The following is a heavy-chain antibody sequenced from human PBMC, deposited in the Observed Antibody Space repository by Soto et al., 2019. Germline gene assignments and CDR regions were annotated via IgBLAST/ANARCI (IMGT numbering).Heavy chain of an antibody. J-gene: IGHJ4*02. D-gene: IGHD1-26*01. CDR3: ARDPRDSEYAIFDY. V-gene: IGHV3-7*05. Sequence: GGSLRLSCAASGFTFSNYWMSWVRQAPGKGLEWVANIKKDGSEKDYVDSVKGRFTISRDNAENSLYLQMNSLRAEDTAVYFCARDPRDSEYAIFDYWGQGILVTVSS. CDR1: GFTFSNYW. CDR2: IKKDGSEK.